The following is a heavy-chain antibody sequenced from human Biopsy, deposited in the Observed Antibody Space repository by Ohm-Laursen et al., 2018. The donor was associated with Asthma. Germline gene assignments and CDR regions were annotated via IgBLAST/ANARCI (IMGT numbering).Heavy chain of an antibody. Sequence: TLSPTCAVSSGSINIGDYYWSWIRQHPVKGLEWIGYIYYSGSTYYNPSLKSRVSISLDTSKNQFSLSLTSVAAADTAVYYCARTTYGDDGFDPWGQGTLVTVSS. CDR3: ARTTYGDDGFDP. V-gene: IGHV4-31*11. J-gene: IGHJ5*02. CDR1: SGSINIGDYY. CDR2: IYYSGST. D-gene: IGHD4-17*01.